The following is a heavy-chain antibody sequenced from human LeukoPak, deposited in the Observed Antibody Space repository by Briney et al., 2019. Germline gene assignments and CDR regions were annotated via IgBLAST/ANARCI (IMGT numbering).Heavy chain of an antibody. CDR2: IRYDGSNK. CDR3: ARGIVGAGDI. V-gene: IGHV3-30*02. J-gene: IGHJ3*02. D-gene: IGHD1-26*01. Sequence: GGSLRLSCAASGFTFSSYGMHWVRQAPGKGLEWVAFIRYDGSNKYYADSVKGRFTISRDNAKNSLYLQMNSLRAEDTAVYYCARGIVGAGDIWGQGTMVTVSS. CDR1: GFTFSSYG.